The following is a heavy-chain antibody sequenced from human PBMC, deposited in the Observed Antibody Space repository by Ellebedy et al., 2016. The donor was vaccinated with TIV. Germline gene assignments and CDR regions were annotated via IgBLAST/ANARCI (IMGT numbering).Heavy chain of an antibody. CDR3: AKDMAQYLSVGATTNYYYGMDV. CDR1: GFTFSSYA. V-gene: IGHV3-23*01. J-gene: IGHJ6*02. Sequence: GGSLRLXXAASGFTFSSYAMSWVRQAPGKGLEWVSAISGSGGSTYYADSVKGRFTISRDNSKNTLYLQMNSLRAEDTAVYYCAKDMAQYLSVGATTNYYYGMDVWGQGTTVTVSS. D-gene: IGHD1-26*01. CDR2: ISGSGGST.